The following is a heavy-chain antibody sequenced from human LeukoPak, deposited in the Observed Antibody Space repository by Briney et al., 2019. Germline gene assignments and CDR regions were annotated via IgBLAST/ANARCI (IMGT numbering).Heavy chain of an antibody. CDR3: ARDRGDYYFDY. J-gene: IGHJ4*02. CDR2: INSNSGGT. CDR1: GYTFTGYY. D-gene: IGHD3-10*01. V-gene: IGHV1-2*02. Sequence: ASVKVSCKTSGYTFTGYYMHWVRQAPGQGLEWMGWINSNSGGTNYAQEFQGRVTMTRDTSISTAYMELSRLRSDDTAVYYCARDRGDYYFDYWGQGTLVTVSS.